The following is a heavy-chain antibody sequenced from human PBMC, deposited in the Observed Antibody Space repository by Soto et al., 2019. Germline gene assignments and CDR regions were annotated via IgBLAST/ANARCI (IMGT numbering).Heavy chain of an antibody. CDR3: ARDSRYIGDNYGLDY. CDR1: GFTFGGYA. V-gene: IGHV3-49*04. J-gene: IGHJ4*02. Sequence: GGSLRLSCTASGFTFGGYAMSWVRRAPGKGLEWVGSIRSRAYGGTTEYAASVRGRFTISRDNSKNTLHLQMNSLRAEDTAIYYCARDSRYIGDNYGLDYWGQGSLVTVSS. D-gene: IGHD5-18*01. CDR2: IRSRAYGGTT.